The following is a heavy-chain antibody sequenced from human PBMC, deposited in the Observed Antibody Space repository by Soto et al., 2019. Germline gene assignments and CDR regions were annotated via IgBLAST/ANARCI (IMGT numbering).Heavy chain of an antibody. CDR3: AKILQLGDYAHYYYGMDV. V-gene: IGHV3-30*18. CDR1: GFTFSSYG. CDR2: ISYDGSNK. J-gene: IGHJ6*02. D-gene: IGHD4-17*01. Sequence: QVQLVESGGGVVQPGRSLRLSCAASGFTFSSYGMHWVRQAPGKGLEWVAVISYDGSNKYYADSVKGRFTISRDNSKNTLYLQMNSLRAEDTAVYHCAKILQLGDYAHYYYGMDVWGQWTTVTVSS.